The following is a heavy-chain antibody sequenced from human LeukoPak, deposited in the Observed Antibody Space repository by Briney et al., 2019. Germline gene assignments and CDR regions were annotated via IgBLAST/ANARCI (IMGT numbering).Heavy chain of an antibody. J-gene: IGHJ4*02. CDR3: AKDTNYYDSSGYPYYFDY. Sequence: GESLKISCAASGFTFSNYIMHWVRQAPGKGLEWVAVIIENGNNQYYADSVKGRFTISRDNSKNTLYLQMNSLRAEDTAVYYCAKDTNYYDSSGYPYYFDYWGQGTLVTVSS. D-gene: IGHD3-22*01. CDR2: IIENGNNQ. V-gene: IGHV3-30*04. CDR1: GFTFSNYI.